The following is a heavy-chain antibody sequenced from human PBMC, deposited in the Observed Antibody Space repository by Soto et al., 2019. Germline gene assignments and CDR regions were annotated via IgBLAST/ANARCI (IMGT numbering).Heavy chain of an antibody. CDR2: INAYIAKT. CDR1: GYTFINYG. V-gene: IGHV1-18*01. Sequence: QVQLVQSGGEVKKPGASVKVSCKASGYTFINYGITWVRQAPGQGLDCLAWINAYIAKTDNSQKVQGIVTMTADTSTSTAYLELRSLTFDDTAVYYCARGDGDTLDYWGKGTVVTVSS. D-gene: IGHD2-21*02. J-gene: IGHJ4*02. CDR3: ARGDGDTLDY.